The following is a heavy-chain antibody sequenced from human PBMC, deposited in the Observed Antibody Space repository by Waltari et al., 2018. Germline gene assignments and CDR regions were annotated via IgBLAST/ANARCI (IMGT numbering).Heavy chain of an antibody. CDR2: IDYSGFT. J-gene: IGHJ5*02. CDR3: ARVQNWFDP. Sequence: QVQLQQWGAGLFRPSETLSLTRAVHGGSFNGYYWNWVRQPPGKGLEWIGEIDYSGFTTYNPSLKSRVTISLDTSKNQFSLSLNSVTAADTAVYYCARVQNWFDPWGQGTLVTVSS. CDR1: GGSFNGYY. V-gene: IGHV4-34*01.